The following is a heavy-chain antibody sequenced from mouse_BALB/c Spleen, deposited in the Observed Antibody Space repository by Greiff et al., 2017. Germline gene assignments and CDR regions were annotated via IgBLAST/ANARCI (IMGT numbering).Heavy chain of an antibody. V-gene: IGHV14-4*02. Sequence: VQLQQSGAELVRSGASVKLSCTASGFNIKDYYMHWVKQRPEQGLEWIGWIDPENGDTEYAPKFPGKATMTADTSSNTAYLQLSSLTSEDTAVYYCKAIARGFDYWGQGTTLTVSS. CDR3: KAIARGFDY. CDR1: GFNIKDYY. J-gene: IGHJ2*01. CDR2: IDPENGDT.